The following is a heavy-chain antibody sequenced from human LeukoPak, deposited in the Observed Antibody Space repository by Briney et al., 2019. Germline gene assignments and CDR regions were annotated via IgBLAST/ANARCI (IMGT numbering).Heavy chain of an antibody. CDR3: AREPYGSGSYVDY. Sequence: PSETLSLTCTVPGGSIRGYYWSWIRQPPGKGLEWIGYIHYSGSTNYNPSLKSRVTISVDTSKNQFSLKLSSVTAADTAVFYCAREPYGSGSYVDYWGQGTLVTVSS. CDR1: GGSIRGYY. V-gene: IGHV4-59*01. J-gene: IGHJ4*02. D-gene: IGHD3-10*01. CDR2: IHYSGST.